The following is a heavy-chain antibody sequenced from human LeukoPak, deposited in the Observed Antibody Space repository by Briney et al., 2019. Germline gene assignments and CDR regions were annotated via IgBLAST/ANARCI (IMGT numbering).Heavy chain of an antibody. D-gene: IGHD3-9*01. CDR3: ARGVDSAIDW. J-gene: IGHJ4*02. CDR2: INGDGRDK. CDR1: GFTFSSYW. V-gene: IGHV3-7*01. Sequence: GGSLRLSCAASGFTFSSYWMNWVRQAPGKGLEWVANINGDGRDKYYVGSVRGRFTISRDNADDALYLQMNSLRGDDTALYYCARGVDSAIDWWGQGTLVTVSS.